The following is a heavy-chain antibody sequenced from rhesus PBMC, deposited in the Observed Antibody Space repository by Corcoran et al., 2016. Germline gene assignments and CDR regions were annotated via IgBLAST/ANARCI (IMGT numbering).Heavy chain of an antibody. CDR2: INSDGGTT. CDR3: AVTAYYSGSDFDY. V-gene: IGHV3S5*01. J-gene: IGHJ4*01. CDR1: GFTFISYG. D-gene: IGHD3-16*01. Sequence: EVQLVETGGGLVQPGGSLKLSCAASGFTFISYGMSWVRPAPGKGLKWVSAINSDGGTTYYADSVKGRFTISRDNSKHTLSLQMNSLRAEDTAVYYCAVTAYYSGSDFDYWGQGVLVTVSS.